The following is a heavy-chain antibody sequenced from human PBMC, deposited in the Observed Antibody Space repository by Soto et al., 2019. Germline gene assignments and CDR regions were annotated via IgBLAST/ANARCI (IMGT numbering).Heavy chain of an antibody. CDR2: INPNSGGT. Sequence: GASVKVSCKASGYTFTGYYMHWVRQAPGQGLEWMGWINPNSGGTNYAQKFQGWVTMTRDTSISTAYMELSRLRSDDTAVYYCARAHSSSWYHYYYGMDVWGQGTTVTVS. V-gene: IGHV1-2*04. CDR1: GYTFTGYY. J-gene: IGHJ6*02. CDR3: ARAHSSSWYHYYYGMDV. D-gene: IGHD6-13*01.